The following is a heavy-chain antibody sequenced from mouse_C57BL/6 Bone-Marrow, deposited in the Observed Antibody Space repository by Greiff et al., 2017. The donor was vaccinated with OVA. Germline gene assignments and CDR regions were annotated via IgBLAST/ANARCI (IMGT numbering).Heavy chain of an antibody. CDR1: GFTFSDYY. Sequence: DVKLVESEGGLVQPGSSMKLSCTASGFTFSDYYMAWVRQVPEKGLEWVANINYDGSSTYYLDSLKSRFIISRDNAKNILYLQMSSLKSEDTATYYCARGDGSTWYFDVWGTGTTVTVSS. CDR2: INYDGSST. D-gene: IGHD1-1*01. CDR3: ARGDGSTWYFDV. J-gene: IGHJ1*03. V-gene: IGHV5-16*01.